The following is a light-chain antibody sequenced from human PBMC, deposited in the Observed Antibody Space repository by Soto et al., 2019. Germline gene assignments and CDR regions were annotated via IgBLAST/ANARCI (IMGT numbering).Light chain of an antibody. CDR1: NSNIESNT. CDR2: SNN. J-gene: IGLJ1*01. CDR3: AAWDDSLNGFYV. V-gene: IGLV1-44*01. Sequence: QSVLTQPPSASGTPGQRVTISCSGSNSNIESNTVNWYQQLPGTAPKLLIYSNNQRPSGVPDRFSGSKSGTSASLAISGLQSEDEADYYCAAWDDSLNGFYVFGTGTKVTVL.